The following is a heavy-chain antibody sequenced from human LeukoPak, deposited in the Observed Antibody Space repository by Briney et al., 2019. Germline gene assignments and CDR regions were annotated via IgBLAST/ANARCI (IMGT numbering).Heavy chain of an antibody. V-gene: IGHV3-23*01. CDR1: GFTFSSHG. J-gene: IGHJ4*02. D-gene: IGHD3-10*01. CDR2: ISGSGDNT. Sequence: GGSLRLSCAASGFTFSSHGMSWVRQAPGKGLEWVSTISGSGDNTYYADSVKGRFTISRDNSKNTLYLQMDSLRAEDTAVYYCARVTYGSGTYGAFDYWGQGTLVTVSS. CDR3: ARVTYGSGTYGAFDY.